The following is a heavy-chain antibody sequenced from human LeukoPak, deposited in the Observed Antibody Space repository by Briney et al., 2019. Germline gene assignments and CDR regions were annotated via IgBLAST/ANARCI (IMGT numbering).Heavy chain of an antibody. CDR1: GGSISSSSYY. Sequence: KPSETLSLTCTVSGGSISSSSYYWGWIRQPPGKGLEWIGSIYYSGSTYYNPSLKSRVTISVDTSKNQFSLKLSSVTAADTAVYYCARLRRKTYYYGPGSPYYFDYWGQGTLVTVSS. J-gene: IGHJ4*02. CDR3: ARLRRKTYYYGPGSPYYFDY. V-gene: IGHV4-39*01. CDR2: IYYSGST. D-gene: IGHD3-10*01.